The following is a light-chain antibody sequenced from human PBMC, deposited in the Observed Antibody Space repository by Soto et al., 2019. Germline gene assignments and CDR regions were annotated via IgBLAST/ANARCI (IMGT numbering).Light chain of an antibody. J-gene: IGLJ1*01. CDR1: SGHSSYA. Sequence: QPVLTQSPSASASLGASVKLTCTLSSGHSSYAIAWHQQQPEKGPRYLMKLNSDGSHSKGDGIPDRFSGSSSGAERYLTISRLQSEDEADYYCQTWGTPQVFGTGTKVTVL. CDR3: QTWGTPQV. CDR2: LNSDGSH. V-gene: IGLV4-69*01.